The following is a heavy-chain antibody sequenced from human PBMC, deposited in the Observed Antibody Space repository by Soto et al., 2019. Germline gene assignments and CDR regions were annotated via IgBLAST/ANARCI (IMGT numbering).Heavy chain of an antibody. J-gene: IGHJ6*02. V-gene: IGHV3-30*18. CDR3: AKDRGGLHPNGPYYYYYGMDV. CDR1: GFTFSSYG. Sequence: GGSLRLSSAASGFTFSSYGMHWVRQAPGKGLEWVAVISYDGSNKYYADSVKGRFTISRDNSKNTLYLQMNSLRAEDTAVYYCAKDRGGLHPNGPYYYYYGMDVWGQGTTVTVSS. D-gene: IGHD4-4*01. CDR2: ISYDGSNK.